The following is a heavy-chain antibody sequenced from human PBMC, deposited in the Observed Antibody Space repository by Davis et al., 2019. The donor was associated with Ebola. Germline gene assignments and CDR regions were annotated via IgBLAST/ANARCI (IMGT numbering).Heavy chain of an antibody. D-gene: IGHD2-15*01. J-gene: IGHJ4*02. CDR1: GFTFSSYA. CDR3: AREELLYCSGGSCHFDY. Sequence: PGGSLRLSCAASGFTFSSYAMHWVRQAPGKGLEWVAVISYDGSNKYYADSVKGRFTISRDNSKNTLYLQMNSLRAEDTAVYYCAREELLYCSGGSCHFDYWGQGTLVTVSS. CDR2: ISYDGSNK. V-gene: IGHV3-30-3*01.